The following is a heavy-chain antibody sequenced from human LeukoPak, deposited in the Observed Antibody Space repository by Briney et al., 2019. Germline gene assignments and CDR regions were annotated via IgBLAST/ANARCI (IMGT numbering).Heavy chain of an antibody. CDR2: ISSSSSTI. D-gene: IGHD6-6*01. J-gene: IGHJ4*02. CDR3: ARVSSSSRRQDDY. Sequence: GGSLRLSCAASGFTFSSYSMNWVRQAPGKGLKWVSYISSSSSTIYYADSVKGRFTISRDNAKNTLYLQMNSLRAEDTAVYYCARVSSSSRRQDDYWGQGTLVTVSS. V-gene: IGHV3-48*04. CDR1: GFTFSSYS.